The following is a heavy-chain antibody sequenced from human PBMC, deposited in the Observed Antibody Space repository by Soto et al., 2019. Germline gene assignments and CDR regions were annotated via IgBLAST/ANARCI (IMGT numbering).Heavy chain of an antibody. CDR1: GFTFSNFW. CDR3: AGGSGWLIDH. V-gene: IGHV3-7*04. J-gene: IGHJ4*02. CDR2: IRQDGSED. Sequence: EVQLVESGGGLVQPGGSLRLSCAASGFTFSNFWMNWVRQAPGRGLEWLAIIRQDGSEDLYVDSLKDRFTISRDNAKNSLYLQINSLRAEDTAVYYCAGGSGWLIDHWCQGTLVTVSS. D-gene: IGHD3-10*01.